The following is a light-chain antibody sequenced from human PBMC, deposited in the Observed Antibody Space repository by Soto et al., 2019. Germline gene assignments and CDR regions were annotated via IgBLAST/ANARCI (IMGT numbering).Light chain of an antibody. CDR2: LNSDGSH. V-gene: IGLV4-69*01. J-gene: IGLJ2*01. CDR1: SGHSSYA. Sequence: QLVLTQSPSASASLGASVKLTCTLSSGHSSYAIAWHQQQPETGPRYLMKLNSDGSHSKGDGIPDRFSGSSSGAERYLTISSLQSEDEADYYCQTWGTAHVVFGGGTKLTVL. CDR3: QTWGTAHVV.